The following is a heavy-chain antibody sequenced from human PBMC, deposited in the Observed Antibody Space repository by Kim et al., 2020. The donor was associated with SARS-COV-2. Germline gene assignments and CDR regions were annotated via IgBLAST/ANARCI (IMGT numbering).Heavy chain of an antibody. CDR3: ARDSQERKWGKVVPAATSDAFDI. CDR2: ISSSGSTI. J-gene: IGHJ3*02. D-gene: IGHD2-2*01. V-gene: IGHV3-48*03. CDR1: GFTFSSYE. Sequence: GGSLRLSCAASGFTFSSYEMNWVRQAPGKGLEWVSYISSSGSTIYYADSVKGRFTISRDNAKNSLYLQMNSLRAEDTAVYYCARDSQERKWGKVVPAATSDAFDIWGQGTMVTVSS.